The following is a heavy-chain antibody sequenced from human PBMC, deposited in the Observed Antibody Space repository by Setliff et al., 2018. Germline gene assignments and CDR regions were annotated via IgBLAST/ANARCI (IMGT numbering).Heavy chain of an antibody. V-gene: IGHV3-11*04. CDR1: GFTFSDYY. Sequence: PGGSLRLSCAASGFTFSDYYMSWIRQAPGKGLEWVSYISSSGSTIYYADSVKGRFTISGDNAKNSLYLQMNSLRAEDTAVYYCARDRAEYYDFWSGRNYYYYYMDVWGKGTTVTVSS. J-gene: IGHJ6*03. D-gene: IGHD3-3*01. CDR3: ARDRAEYYDFWSGRNYYYYYMDV. CDR2: ISSSGSTI.